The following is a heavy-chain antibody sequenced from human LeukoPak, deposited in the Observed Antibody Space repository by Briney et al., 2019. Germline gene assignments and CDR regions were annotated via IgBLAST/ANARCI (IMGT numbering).Heavy chain of an antibody. CDR1: GDSVSSSSAT. V-gene: IGHV6-1*01. CDR2: TYYMSRWYH. Sequence: SQTLSLTCAISGDSVSSSSATWIWIRQSPSRGLEGLGRTYYMSRWYHDYAVSLQGRISVTPDTSNNQFSLQLNSVTPEDTALYYCARAPHGSGCDYWGQGILVTVSS. CDR3: ARAPHGSGCDY. J-gene: IGHJ4*02. D-gene: IGHD6-19*01.